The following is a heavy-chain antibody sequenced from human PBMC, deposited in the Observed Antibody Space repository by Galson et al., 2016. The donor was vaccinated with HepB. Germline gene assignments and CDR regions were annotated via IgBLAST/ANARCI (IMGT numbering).Heavy chain of an antibody. CDR3: ASGIVVVPAAKEYYYGMDV. D-gene: IGHD2-2*01. J-gene: IGHJ6*02. V-gene: IGHV1-18*01. Sequence: KYAQKLQGRVTMTTDTSTSTAYMELRSLRSDDTAVYYCASGIVVVPAAKEYYYGMDVWGQGTTVTVSS.